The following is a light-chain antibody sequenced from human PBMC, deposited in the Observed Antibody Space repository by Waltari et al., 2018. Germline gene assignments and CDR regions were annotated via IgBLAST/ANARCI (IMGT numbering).Light chain of an antibody. Sequence: EIVLTPSPGTLSLSPGERVTLACRASQSVSRTLAGSQQKPGQAPKLLIYGASIRATGIPDRFTGSGSGTDFSLTISSLEPEDFAIYFCQHYVRLPATFGQGTKVEIK. CDR3: QHYVRLPAT. CDR1: QSVSRT. CDR2: GAS. V-gene: IGKV3-20*01. J-gene: IGKJ1*01.